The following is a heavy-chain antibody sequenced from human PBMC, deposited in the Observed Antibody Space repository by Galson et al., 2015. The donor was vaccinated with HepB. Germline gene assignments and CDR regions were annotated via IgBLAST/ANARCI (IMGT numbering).Heavy chain of an antibody. CDR3: ARDHGY. Sequence: SLRLSCAASGFTFSSYAMHWVRQAPGKGLEWVAVISYDGSNKYYADSVKGRFTISRDNSKNTLYLQMNSLRAEDTAVYYCARDHGYWGQGTLVTVSS. J-gene: IGHJ4*02. CDR2: ISYDGSNK. CDR1: GFTFSSYA. V-gene: IGHV3-30-3*01.